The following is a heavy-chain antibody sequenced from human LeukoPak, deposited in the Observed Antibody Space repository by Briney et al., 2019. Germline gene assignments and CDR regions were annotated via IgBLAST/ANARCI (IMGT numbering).Heavy chain of an antibody. CDR1: GGSFSGYY. CDR3: ARLGLNWFDP. J-gene: IGHJ5*02. D-gene: IGHD3-16*01. Sequence: PSETLSLTCAVYGGSFSGYYWSWIRQPPGKGLEWIGEINHSGSTNYNPSLKSRVTISVDTSKNQFSLKLSSVTAADTAVYYCARLGLNWFDPWGQGTLVTVSS. V-gene: IGHV4-34*01. CDR2: INHSGST.